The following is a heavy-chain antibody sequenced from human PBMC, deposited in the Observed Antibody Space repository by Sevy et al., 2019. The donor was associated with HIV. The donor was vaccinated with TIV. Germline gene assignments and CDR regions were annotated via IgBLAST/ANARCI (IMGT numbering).Heavy chain of an antibody. CDR2: ISGSGGST. D-gene: IGHD2-21*02. J-gene: IGHJ3*02. CDR1: GFTFSSYA. CDR3: ASVGDCYSCSPPSLFDI. V-gene: IGHV3-23*01. Sequence: GGSLRLSCAASGFTFSSYAMSWVRQAPGKGLEWVSAISGSGGSTYYAGSVKGRFTISRDNSKNTLYLQMNSLRAEDMAVYYCASVGDCYSCSPPSLFDIWGQGTMVTVSS.